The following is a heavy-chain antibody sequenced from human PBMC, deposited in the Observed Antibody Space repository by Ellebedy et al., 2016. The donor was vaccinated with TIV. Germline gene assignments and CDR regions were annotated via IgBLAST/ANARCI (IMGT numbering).Heavy chain of an antibody. Sequence: SETLSLTCNVSGGSITSYYWSWIRQSPGKGLEWIRNVFYSGRTNYNPSLKSRVTISVDTSKNQFSLKLTSVTAADTAVYYCATSQRVVRSDAFDVWGQGALVTVSS. J-gene: IGHJ3*01. CDR1: GGSITSYY. CDR3: ATSQRVVRSDAFDV. CDR2: VFYSGRT. D-gene: IGHD6-13*01. V-gene: IGHV4-59*01.